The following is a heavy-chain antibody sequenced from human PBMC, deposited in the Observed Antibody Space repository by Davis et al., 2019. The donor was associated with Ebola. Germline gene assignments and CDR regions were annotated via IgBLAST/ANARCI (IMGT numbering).Heavy chain of an antibody. CDR2: INWNGGST. J-gene: IGHJ2*01. V-gene: IGHV3-20*04. CDR3: TRHVSGDFWYFDL. Sequence: GGSLRLSCAASGFTFDDYAMSWVRQAPGKGLEWVSGINWNGGSTGYADSVKGRFTISRDNAKSSLYLQMNSLRAEDTAVYYCTRHVSGDFWYFDLWGRGTLVTVSS. CDR1: GFTFDDYA. D-gene: IGHD4-17*01.